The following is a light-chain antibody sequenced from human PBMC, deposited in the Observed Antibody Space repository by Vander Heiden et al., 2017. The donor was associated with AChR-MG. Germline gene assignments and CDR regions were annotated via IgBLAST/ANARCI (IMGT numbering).Light chain of an antibody. CDR2: GDN. CDR1: SSKVGKNY. CDR3: AVWDDSLGGWV. J-gene: IGLJ3*02. V-gene: IGLV1-47*01. Sequence: VATQPPSASRTPGPRVTISGSGGSSKVGKNYVYWYQQFPGTAPNLLIYGDNQRPSGVPDRFSGSKSGTSASLAISGPRSEDEADFYCAVWDDSLGGWVFGGGTKLTVL.